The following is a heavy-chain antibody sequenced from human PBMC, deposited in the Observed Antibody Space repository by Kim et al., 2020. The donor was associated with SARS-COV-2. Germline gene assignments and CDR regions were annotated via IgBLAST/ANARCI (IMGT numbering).Heavy chain of an antibody. V-gene: IGHV3-30*01. Sequence: VKCRFTMSRDNSKNTLYLQMNSLRAEDTAVYYCARDFYYGSGKFSGNFDYWGQGTLVTVSS. CDR3: ARDFYYGSGKFSGNFDY. D-gene: IGHD3-10*01. J-gene: IGHJ4*02.